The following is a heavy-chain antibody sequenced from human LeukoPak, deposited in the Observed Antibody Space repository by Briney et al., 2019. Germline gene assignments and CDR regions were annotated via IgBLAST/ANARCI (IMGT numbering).Heavy chain of an antibody. V-gene: IGHV3-23*01. D-gene: IGHD3-10*01. CDR1: GFTFSSYA. CDR3: AKDSPLEGSGSYLDAFDI. J-gene: IGHJ3*02. CDR2: ISGSGGNT. Sequence: GGSLRLSWAASGFTFSSYAMSWVRQAPGKGLEWVSAISGSGGNTYYADSVKGRFTISRDNSKNTLYLQMNSLRAEDTAVYYCAKDSPLEGSGSYLDAFDIWGQGTMVTVSS.